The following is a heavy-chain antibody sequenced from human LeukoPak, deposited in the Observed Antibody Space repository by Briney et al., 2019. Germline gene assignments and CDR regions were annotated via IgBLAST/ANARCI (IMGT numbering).Heavy chain of an antibody. J-gene: IGHJ4*02. CDR2: ISDSGGST. D-gene: IGHD6-19*01. Sequence: GGSLRLSCAAPRFTFSSYAMSWVRQAPGRGLEWVSSISDSGGSTFYTDSVKGRFTISRDSSKNTLYLQMNSLRAEDTAVYYCAKGRGQWLAAINYWGQGTLVTVSS. CDR3: AKGRGQWLAAINY. V-gene: IGHV3-23*01. CDR1: RFTFSSYA.